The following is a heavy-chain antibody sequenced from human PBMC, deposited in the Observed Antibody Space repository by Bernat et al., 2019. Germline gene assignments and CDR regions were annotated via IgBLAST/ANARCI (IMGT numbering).Heavy chain of an antibody. CDR3: AADTVDPLAQIDH. D-gene: IGHD4-4*01. V-gene: IGHV3-15*01. CDR2: VKSKADGETT. Sequence: EVQLAESGGDLVKPGESLRLSCASSGFTFSSAWMSWVRQAPGKGLEWVGRVKSKADGETTEYAAPVKGRFTISRDDSMSMLYLHMNSLRSEDTAVYYCAADTVDPLAQIDHWGQGTLVTVSS. J-gene: IGHJ4*02. CDR1: GFTFSSAW.